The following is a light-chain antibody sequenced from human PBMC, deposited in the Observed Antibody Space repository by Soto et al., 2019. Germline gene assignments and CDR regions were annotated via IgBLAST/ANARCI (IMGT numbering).Light chain of an antibody. Sequence: EVVLTQSPGTLSLSPGDRATLSCRASQSISSTYLAWYQQKPGQAPRLLTYGASSRATGIPDRFSGSGSETDFTLSISRLEPEDFAVYYCQQYSTSPWTFGQGTKVDIK. CDR1: QSISSTY. CDR2: GAS. V-gene: IGKV3-20*01. CDR3: QQYSTSPWT. J-gene: IGKJ1*01.